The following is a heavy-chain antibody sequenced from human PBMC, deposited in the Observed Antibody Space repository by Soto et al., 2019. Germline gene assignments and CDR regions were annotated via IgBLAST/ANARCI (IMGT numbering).Heavy chain of an antibody. J-gene: IGHJ3*02. D-gene: IGHD3-10*01. CDR2: IWDDGSNK. Sequence: QVQLVESGGGVVQPGRSLRLSCAASGFTFSSYGMHWVRQAPGKGLEWVAVIWDDGSNKYYADSVKGRFTISRDNSKNTLKMQMNSLRAEDTAVYYGASAPEYYGWGRGAFDIWGQGTMVTVSS. CDR3: ASAPEYYGWGRGAFDI. V-gene: IGHV3-33*01. CDR1: GFTFSSYG.